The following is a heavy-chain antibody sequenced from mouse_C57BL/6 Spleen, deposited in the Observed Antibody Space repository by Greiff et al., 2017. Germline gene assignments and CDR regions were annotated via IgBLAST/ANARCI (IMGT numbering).Heavy chain of an antibody. CDR1: GFSLTSYG. CDR3: AKNLPTMIKDYYAMDY. Sequence: VQLQQSGPGLVQPSQSLSITCTVSGFSLTSYGVHWVRQSPGKGLEWLGVIWRGGSTDYNAAFMSRLSITKDNSKSQVFFKMNSLQADDTAIYYCAKNLPTMIKDYYAMDYWGQGTSVTVSS. D-gene: IGHD2-4*01. V-gene: IGHV2-5*01. CDR2: IWRGGST. J-gene: IGHJ4*01.